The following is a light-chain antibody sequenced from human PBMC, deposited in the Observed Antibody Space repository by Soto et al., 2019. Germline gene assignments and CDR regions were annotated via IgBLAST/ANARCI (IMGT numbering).Light chain of an antibody. CDR1: QSVSRNY. V-gene: IGKV3-20*01. J-gene: IGKJ1*01. CDR3: QQYGTSPWT. Sequence: EIVLTQSPGTLSLSPGERATLSCRASQSVSRNYLAWYQQKPGQTPRLLIDGSSSRATGIPDRFSGSGSGTVFTLTITSLEPEDFAVYYCQQYGTSPWTFDQGTKVEIK. CDR2: GSS.